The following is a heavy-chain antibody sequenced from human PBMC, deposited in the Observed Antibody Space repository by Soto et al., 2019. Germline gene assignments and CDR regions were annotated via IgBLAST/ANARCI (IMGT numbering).Heavy chain of an antibody. J-gene: IGHJ4*02. D-gene: IGHD4-17*01. CDR3: AKSDYRGTDY. Sequence: QVQLQESGPGLVKPSETLSLTCTVSGGSISSYYWTWIRQPPGKGLEWIGDIYYSGSTNYNPSLKSRVTISVDTSKNQFSLKLSSVTAADTAVYYCAKSDYRGTDYWGQGTLVTVSS. CDR1: GGSISSYY. V-gene: IGHV4-59*01. CDR2: IYYSGST.